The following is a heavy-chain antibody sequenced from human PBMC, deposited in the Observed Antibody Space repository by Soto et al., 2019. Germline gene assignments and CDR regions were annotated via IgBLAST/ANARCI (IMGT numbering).Heavy chain of an antibody. D-gene: IGHD3-9*01. V-gene: IGHV3-53*01. Sequence: GGSLRLSCAASGFTGSSNYMSWVRQAPGKGLEWVSVIYSGGSTYYADSVKGRFTISRDNSKNTLYLQMNSLRAEDTAVYYCATYYDILTGPGYYYYGMDVWGQGTTVTVSS. CDR3: ATYYDILTGPGYYYYGMDV. CDR2: IYSGGST. J-gene: IGHJ6*02. CDR1: GFTGSSNY.